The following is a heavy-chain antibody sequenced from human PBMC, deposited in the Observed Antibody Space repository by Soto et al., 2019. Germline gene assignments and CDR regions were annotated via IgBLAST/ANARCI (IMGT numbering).Heavy chain of an antibody. CDR2: IYHSGST. CDR1: GGSISSGGYS. Sequence: QLQLQESGSGLVKPSQTLSLTCAVSGGSISSGGYSWSWIRQPPGKGLEWIGYIYHSGSTYYNPSLKSRVTISVDRSKYQFSLKLRSVTAADTAVYYCAKGGWCSGGSCYTGFDIWGQGTMVTVSS. D-gene: IGHD2-15*01. V-gene: IGHV4-30-2*01. J-gene: IGHJ3*02. CDR3: AKGGWCSGGSCYTGFDI.